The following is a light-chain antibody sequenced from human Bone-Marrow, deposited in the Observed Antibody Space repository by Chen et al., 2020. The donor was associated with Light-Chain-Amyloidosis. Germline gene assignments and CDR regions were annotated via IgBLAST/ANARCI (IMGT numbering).Light chain of an antibody. CDR1: SSDGGGDNH. V-gene: IGLV2-14*01. J-gene: IGLJ1*01. CDR2: EVT. CDR3: SSYTITTTLV. Sequence: QSALTQPASVSGSPGPSITISCTGTSSDGGGDNHVSWYQQHPDKAPKLRIYEVTHRPSWVPDRFSGSKSAITASLTISGLQTEVEADYFFSSYTITTTLVFGRGTRVTVL.